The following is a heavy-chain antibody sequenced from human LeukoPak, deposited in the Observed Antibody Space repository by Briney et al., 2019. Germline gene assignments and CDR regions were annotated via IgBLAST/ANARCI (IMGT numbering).Heavy chain of an antibody. CDR1: GYTFTSYG. D-gene: IGHD2-2*01. Sequence: ASVKVSCKASGYTFTSYGISWVRQAPGQGLEWMGWISAYNGNTNYAQKLQGRVTMTTDTSISTAYMELSRLRSDDTAVYYCARDYCSSTSCLFDYWGQGTLVTVSS. V-gene: IGHV1-18*01. CDR3: ARDYCSSTSCLFDY. CDR2: ISAYNGNT. J-gene: IGHJ4*02.